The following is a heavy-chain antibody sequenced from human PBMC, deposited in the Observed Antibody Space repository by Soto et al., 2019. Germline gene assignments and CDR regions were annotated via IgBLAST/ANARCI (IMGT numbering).Heavy chain of an antibody. Sequence: NPSETLSLTCAVYGGSFSGYYWSWIRQPPGKGLEWIGEINHSGSTNYNPSIKSRVTISVDTSKNQFSLKLSSVTAADTALYYCARGPYYYGSGSYYPPEDYYYGMDVWGQGTTVT. D-gene: IGHD3-10*01. CDR1: GGSFSGYY. CDR3: ARGPYYYGSGSYYPPEDYYYGMDV. V-gene: IGHV4-34*01. CDR2: INHSGST. J-gene: IGHJ6*02.